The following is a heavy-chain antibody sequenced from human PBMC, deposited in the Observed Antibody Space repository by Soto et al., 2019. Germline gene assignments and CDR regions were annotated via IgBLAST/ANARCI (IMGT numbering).Heavy chain of an antibody. D-gene: IGHD5-18*01. J-gene: IGHJ4*02. CDR3: ARDARYSYGYYAY. V-gene: IGHV1-18*01. CDR1: GYRFTSSG. CDR2: ISAYNGNT. Sequence: GASVKLSWKECGYRFTSSGRRWVRQDPGQGLEWMGWISAYNGNTNYAQKLQGRVTMTTDTPTSTAYMELRSLRSDDTAVYYCARDARYSYGYYAYWGQGTLVTVSS.